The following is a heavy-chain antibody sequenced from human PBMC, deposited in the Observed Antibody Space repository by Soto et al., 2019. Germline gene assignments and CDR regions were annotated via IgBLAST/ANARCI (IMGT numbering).Heavy chain of an antibody. J-gene: IGHJ4*02. V-gene: IGHV3-30*18. CDR2: ISYDGSNK. CDR1: GFTFSSYG. Sequence: GGSLRLSCAASGFTFSSYGMHWVRQAPGKGLEWVAVISYDGSNKYYADSVKGRFTISRDNSKNTLYLQMNSLRAEDTAVYYCAKEGSSSWYYYWGQGTLVTVSS. CDR3: AKEGSSSWYYY. D-gene: IGHD6-13*01.